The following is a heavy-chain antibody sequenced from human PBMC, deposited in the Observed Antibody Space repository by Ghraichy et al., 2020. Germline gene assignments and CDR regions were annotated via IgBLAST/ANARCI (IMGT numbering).Heavy chain of an antibody. CDR3: AKKGGFGLLAPFDY. D-gene: IGHD3-10*01. CDR2: ISDSGGST. J-gene: IGHJ4*02. Sequence: GGSLRLSCAASGFTFSTYAMSWVRQAPGKGLEWVSTISDSGGSTYYADSVKGRFTISRDNSKNTLYLQMNSLRAEDTAVYYCAKKGGFGLLAPFDYWGQGTLVTVSS. V-gene: IGHV3-23*01. CDR1: GFTFSTYA.